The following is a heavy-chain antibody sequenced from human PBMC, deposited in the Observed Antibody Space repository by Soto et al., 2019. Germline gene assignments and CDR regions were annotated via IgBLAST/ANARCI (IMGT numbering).Heavy chain of an antibody. CDR1: GYTFTSYD. D-gene: IGHD2-2*02. V-gene: IGHV1-8*01. CDR2: MNPNSGNT. J-gene: IGHJ4*02. Sequence: QVQLVQSGAEVKKPGASVKVSCKASGYTFTSYDINWVRQATGQGLEWMGWMNPNSGNTGYAQKFQGRVTMTRNTXXXTAYXELSXXXXEDTAVYYCAREATIRGDDYWGQGTLVTVSS. CDR3: AREATIRGDDY.